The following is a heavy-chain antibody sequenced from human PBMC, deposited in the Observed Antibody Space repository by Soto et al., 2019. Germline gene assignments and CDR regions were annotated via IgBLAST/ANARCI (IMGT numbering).Heavy chain of an antibody. CDR2: IYYSGST. V-gene: IGHV4-31*03. J-gene: IGHJ5*02. CDR3: ARYCSSTSCYNWFDP. Sequence: QVQLQESGPGLVKPSQTLSLTCTVSGGSISSGGYYWSWIRQHPGKSLEWIGYIYYSGSTYYNPCLRSRVTISVDTSKNQFSLKLSSVTAADTAVYYCARYCSSTSCYNWFDPWGQGTLVTVSS. CDR1: GGSISSGGYY. D-gene: IGHD2-2*01.